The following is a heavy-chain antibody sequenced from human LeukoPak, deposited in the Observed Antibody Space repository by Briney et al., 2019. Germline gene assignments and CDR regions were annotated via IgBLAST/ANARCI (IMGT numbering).Heavy chain of an antibody. V-gene: IGHV4-34*01. D-gene: IGHD4-11*01. CDR2: INHSGST. CDR3: ARNDYSNVYFDY. CDR1: GGSFSGYY. Sequence: PSETLSLTCAVYGGSFSGYYWSWIRQPPGKGLEWIGEINHSGSTNYNPSLKSRVTISVDTSKNQFSLKLSSVTAADTAVYHCARNDYSNVYFDYWGQGTLVTASS. J-gene: IGHJ4*02.